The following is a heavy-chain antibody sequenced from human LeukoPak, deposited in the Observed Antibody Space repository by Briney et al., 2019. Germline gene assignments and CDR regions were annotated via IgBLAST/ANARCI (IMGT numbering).Heavy chain of an antibody. D-gene: IGHD2-2*02. CDR1: GYTFTGYY. Sequence: GASVKVSYKASGYTFTGYYMHWVRQAPGQGLEWMGWINPNSGGTNYAQKFQGRVTMTRDTSISTAYMELSRLRSDDTAVYYCARVVPAAINYYYYYMDVWGKGTTVTVSS. J-gene: IGHJ6*03. V-gene: IGHV1-2*02. CDR2: INPNSGGT. CDR3: ARVVPAAINYYYYYMDV.